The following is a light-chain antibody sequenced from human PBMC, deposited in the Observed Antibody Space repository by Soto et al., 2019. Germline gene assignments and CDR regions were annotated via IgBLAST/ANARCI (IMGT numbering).Light chain of an antibody. CDR1: QSVSSNY. CDR2: GAS. V-gene: IGKV3-11*01. CDR3: QQRSNWPPGIT. Sequence: EIVLIQSPATLSLSPGERATLSFSASQSVSSNYLAWYQQKPGQAPRLLIYGASTRATGIPDRFSGGGSGTDFTLTISSLEPEDFAVYYCQQRSNWPPGITFGQGTRLEI. J-gene: IGKJ5*01.